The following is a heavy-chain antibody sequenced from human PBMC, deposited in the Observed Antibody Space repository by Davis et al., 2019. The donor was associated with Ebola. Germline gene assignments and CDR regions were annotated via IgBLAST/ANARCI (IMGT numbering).Heavy chain of an antibody. J-gene: IGHJ5*02. CDR3: ARGDWKQLVRGYWFDP. CDR2: MNESERH. D-gene: IGHD3-10*01. Sequence: CTLLGGSFSGNYWTWPRQVPGNGLEWIGEMNESERHNYNPSLKRRVTILLDTPKMQFSLWLESVTAADTAIYFCARGDWKQLVRGYWFDPWGQGTLVTVSS. CDR1: GGSFSGNY. V-gene: IGHV4-34*01.